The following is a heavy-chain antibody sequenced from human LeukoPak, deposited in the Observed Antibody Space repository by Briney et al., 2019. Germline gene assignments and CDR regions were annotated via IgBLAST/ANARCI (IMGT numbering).Heavy chain of an antibody. D-gene: IGHD6-13*01. CDR3: VKDPVDSSSWYYFDY. V-gene: IGHV3-23*01. Sequence: GGSLRLSCAASGFTFSSSAMSWVRQVPGKGLEWVSGISASGGSTYYADPVRGRFTISRDNSKNTLYLQMSSLRAEDTAVYYCVKDPVDSSSWYYFDYWGQGTLVTVSS. CDR2: ISASGGST. J-gene: IGHJ4*02. CDR1: GFTFSSSA.